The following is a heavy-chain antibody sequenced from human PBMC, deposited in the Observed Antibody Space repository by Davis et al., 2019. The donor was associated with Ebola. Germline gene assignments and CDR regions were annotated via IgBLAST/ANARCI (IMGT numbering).Heavy chain of an antibody. CDR2: FHPGTSDT. Sequence: GESLKISCDGSGYAFSSYWIGWVRQMPGKGLEWMTHFHPGTSDTRYSPSFQGQVTLSADKSMSTAYLQWSSLKASDTAMYYCARYLVTTKKVAWFDPWGQGTLVTVSS. J-gene: IGHJ5*02. CDR3: ARYLVTTKKVAWFDP. CDR1: GYAFSSYW. V-gene: IGHV5-51*01. D-gene: IGHD4-11*01.